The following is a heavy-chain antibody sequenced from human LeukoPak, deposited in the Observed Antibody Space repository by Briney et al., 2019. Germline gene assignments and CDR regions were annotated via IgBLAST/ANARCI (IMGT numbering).Heavy chain of an antibody. CDR3: ARDKSYGDSSDY. J-gene: IGHJ4*02. CDR2: ISSDGRNQ. Sequence: GGSLRLSCAASRFTFNTYGMQWVRRAPGKGLEWVATISSDGRNQHYADSVQGRFTISRDNSKNTLYLQMDNLRTEDTAVYYCARDKSYGDSSDYWGQGTLVTVSS. V-gene: IGHV3-30*03. CDR1: RFTFNTYG. D-gene: IGHD4-17*01.